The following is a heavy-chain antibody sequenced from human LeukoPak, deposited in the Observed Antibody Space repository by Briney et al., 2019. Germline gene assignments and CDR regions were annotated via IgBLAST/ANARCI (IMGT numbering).Heavy chain of an antibody. CDR3: ARMSYDILTGYYKGAFDI. CDR2: IDWDNDK. D-gene: IGHD3-9*01. V-gene: IGHV2-70*01. CDR1: GLSLSTSGLC. J-gene: IGHJ3*02. Sequence: SGAALVKPPQTFALTCTFSGLSLSTSGLCVSWIRQPPGKALEWLALIDWDNDKYYSTSLKTRLTVSKDTSKNQVVLTLTNMDPVYTATYSCARMSYDILTGYYKGAFDIGGQGTMVTVSS.